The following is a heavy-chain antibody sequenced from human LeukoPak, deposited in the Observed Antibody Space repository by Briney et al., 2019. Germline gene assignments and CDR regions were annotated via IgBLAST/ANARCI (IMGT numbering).Heavy chain of an antibody. CDR3: ARGRRLPMVRGPWGFDP. J-gene: IGHJ5*02. Sequence: PSETLSLTCAVYGGSFSGYYWSWIRQPPGKGLEWIGEINHSGSTNYNPSLKSRVTISVDTSKNQFSLKLSSVTAADTAVYYCARGRRLPMVRGPWGFDPWGQGTLVTVSS. CDR1: GGSFSGYY. D-gene: IGHD3-10*01. V-gene: IGHV4-34*01. CDR2: INHSGST.